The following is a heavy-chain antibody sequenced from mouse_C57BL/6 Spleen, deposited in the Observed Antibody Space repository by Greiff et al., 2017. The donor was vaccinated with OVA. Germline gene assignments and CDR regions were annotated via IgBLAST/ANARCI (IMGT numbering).Heavy chain of an antibody. CDR1: GYTFTSYG. D-gene: IGHD3-2*02. Sequence: QVQLQQSGAELARPGASVKLSCKASGYTFTSYGISWVKQRTGQGLEWIGEIYPRSGNTYYNEKFKGKATLTADKSSSTAYMELRSLTSEDSAVYFCAREIDSSGYVSYAMDYWGQGTSVTVSS. CDR2: IYPRSGNT. CDR3: AREIDSSGYVSYAMDY. V-gene: IGHV1-81*01. J-gene: IGHJ4*01.